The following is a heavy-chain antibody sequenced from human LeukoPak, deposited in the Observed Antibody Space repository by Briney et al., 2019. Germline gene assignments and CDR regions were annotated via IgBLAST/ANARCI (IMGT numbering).Heavy chain of an antibody. CDR1: GGSIGSYY. CDR3: ARQRGSYFDL. D-gene: IGHD1-26*01. CDR2: IYFTGST. J-gene: IGHJ4*02. Sequence: SETLSLTCSVSGGSIGSYYWSWIRQPPGKGLEWIGYIYFTGSTTYNPSLKSRVTIPLHTSKNQFSLKMTSVTAADTAVYYCARQRGSYFDLWGQGTLVTVSS. V-gene: IGHV4-59*08.